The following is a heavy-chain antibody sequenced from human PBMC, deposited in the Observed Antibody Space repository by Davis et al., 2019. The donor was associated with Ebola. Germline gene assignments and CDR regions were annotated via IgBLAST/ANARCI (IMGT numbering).Heavy chain of an antibody. V-gene: IGHV1-3*01. Sequence: ASVKVSCKASGFILTNYAIHWVRQAPGQRLEWMGWVHGGNGNTKYSQRFQGRVTMTRDTSTSTVYMELSSLRSEDTAVYYCAIPDYYDSSGYQPNYWGQGTLVTVSS. CDR1: GFILTNYA. CDR3: AIPDYYDSSGYQPNY. CDR2: VHGGNGNT. D-gene: IGHD3-22*01. J-gene: IGHJ4*02.